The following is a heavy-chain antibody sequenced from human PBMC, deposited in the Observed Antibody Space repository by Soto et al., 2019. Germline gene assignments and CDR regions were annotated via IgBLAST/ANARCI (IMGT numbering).Heavy chain of an antibody. V-gene: IGHV1-18*01. J-gene: IGHJ6*02. CDR3: ARDPLGYCSSTSCYYYYGMDV. CDR2: ISAYNGNT. D-gene: IGHD2-2*01. CDR1: GYTFTSYG. Sequence: QVQLVQSGAEVKKPGASVKVSCKASGYTFTSYGISWVRQAPGQGLEWMGWISAYNGNTNYAQKLQGRVTMTTDTSTSTAYMELRSLRSDDTAVYYCARDPLGYCSSTSCYYYYGMDVWGQGTTVTVSS.